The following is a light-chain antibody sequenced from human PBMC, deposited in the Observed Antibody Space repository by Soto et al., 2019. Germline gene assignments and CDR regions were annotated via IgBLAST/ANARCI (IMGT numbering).Light chain of an antibody. J-gene: IGKJ1*01. Sequence: IVLTQSPGTLSLSPGDRATLSCRASQSVSSSSLAWYQQKPGQAPRLLIYGASSRATGIPDRFSGSGSGTDFTLTISRLEPEDFALYYCQQYGSSPWTFGQGTKVDI. CDR2: GAS. V-gene: IGKV3-20*01. CDR1: QSVSSSS. CDR3: QQYGSSPWT.